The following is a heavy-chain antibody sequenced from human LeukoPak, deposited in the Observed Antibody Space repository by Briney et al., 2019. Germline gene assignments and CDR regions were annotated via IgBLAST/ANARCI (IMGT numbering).Heavy chain of an antibody. V-gene: IGHV3-53*01. Sequence: GGSLRLACVLSRLTVAALYMSWDRQLPGKLRECVSFLYTGGDTYYADSMKGRFTISRDNSKNTLYLQMNSLRAEDTAVYYCARGPGSRGIFDYWGQGTLVTVSS. CDR1: RLTVAALY. D-gene: IGHD3-10*01. J-gene: IGHJ4*02. CDR3: ARGPGSRGIFDY. CDR2: LYTGGDT.